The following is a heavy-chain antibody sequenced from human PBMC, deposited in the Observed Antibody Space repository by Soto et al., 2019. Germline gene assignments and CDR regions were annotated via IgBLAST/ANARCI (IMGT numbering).Heavy chain of an antibody. CDR1: GYTFTSYG. V-gene: IGHV1-18*01. CDR3: ARGGVYCGGDCYSGNAEYFQH. J-gene: IGHJ1*01. CDR2: ISAYNGNT. Sequence: QVQLVQSGAEVKKPGASVKVSCKASGYTFTSYGISWVRQAPGQGLEWMGWISAYNGNTNYAQKLQGRVTMTTDTSTSTAYMELRSLRSDATAVYYCARGGVYCGGDCYSGNAEYFQHWGQGTLVTVSS. D-gene: IGHD2-21*01.